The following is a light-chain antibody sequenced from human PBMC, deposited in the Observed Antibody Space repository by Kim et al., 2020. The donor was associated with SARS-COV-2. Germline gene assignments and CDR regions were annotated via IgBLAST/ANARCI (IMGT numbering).Light chain of an antibody. Sequence: DIHMTQSPSSLSASIGDRVTITCRASEGIAKSLAWFQQKPGTAPKCLIYGASTLEPGVPSRFSGRRSGTEFTLTINSLQPEDFATYYGQQINAFPITFGQGTRLEIK. CDR1: EGIAKS. V-gene: IGKV1-16*01. CDR2: GAS. J-gene: IGKJ5*01. CDR3: QQINAFPIT.